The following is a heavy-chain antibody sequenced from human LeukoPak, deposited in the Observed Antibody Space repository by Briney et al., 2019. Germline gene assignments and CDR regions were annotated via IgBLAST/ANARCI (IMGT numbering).Heavy chain of an antibody. CDR2: TSGSGGST. Sequence: QPGGSLRLSCEASGFTFSSYAMSWVRQAPGKGLEWVSATSGSGGSTYYANSVKGRFTISRDNSKNTLYLQMNSLRAEDTAVYYCAKMVVTAIQGWFDPWGEGTLVSVSS. D-gene: IGHD2-21*02. J-gene: IGHJ5*02. V-gene: IGHV3-23*01. CDR3: AKMVVTAIQGWFDP. CDR1: GFTFSSYA.